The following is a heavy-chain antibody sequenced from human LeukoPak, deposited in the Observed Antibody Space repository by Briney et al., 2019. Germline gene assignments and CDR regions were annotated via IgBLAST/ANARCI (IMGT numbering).Heavy chain of an antibody. CDR3: ARGTTVTTLYYFDY. CDR2: ISYDGSNK. D-gene: IGHD4-17*01. Sequence: PGGSLRLSCAASGFTFSSYAMSCVRQAPGKGLEWVAVISYDGSNKYYADSVKVRFTISRDNSKNTLYLQMNSLRAEDTAVYYCARGTTVTTLYYFDYWGQGTLVTVSS. V-gene: IGHV3-30*04. CDR1: GFTFSSYA. J-gene: IGHJ4*02.